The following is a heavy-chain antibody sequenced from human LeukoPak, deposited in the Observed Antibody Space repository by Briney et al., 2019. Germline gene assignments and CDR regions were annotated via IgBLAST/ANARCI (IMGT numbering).Heavy chain of an antibody. CDR1: GYRFTTNW. D-gene: IGHD3-22*01. CDR3: ARRSYDSSVYYRYMYYFDY. V-gene: IGHV5-51*01. CDR2: IYPGDPDT. J-gene: IGHJ4*02. Sequence: GESLKISCKGSGYRFTTNWIGWVRQMPGKGLEWMGIIYPGDPDTRYSPSFQGQVTISVDKSISTAYLQWSSLKASDTAMYYCARRSYDSSVYYRYMYYFDYWGQGTLVTVSS.